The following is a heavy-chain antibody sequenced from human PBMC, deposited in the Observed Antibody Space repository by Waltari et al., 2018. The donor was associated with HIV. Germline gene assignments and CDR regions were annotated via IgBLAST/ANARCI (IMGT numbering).Heavy chain of an antibody. Sequence: QVQLVQSGAEVKKPGASVKVSCRASGYTFTGDYMHWVRLAPGQGLEWMGWNNPNTGGANYAQKFQGRVTMTRDTSISTVYMELSSLKSDDTAVYYCARATLGAANPFDYWGQGTLVTVSS. V-gene: IGHV1-2*02. CDR3: ARATLGAANPFDY. D-gene: IGHD2-15*01. CDR1: GYTFTGDY. J-gene: IGHJ4*02. CDR2: NNPNTGGA.